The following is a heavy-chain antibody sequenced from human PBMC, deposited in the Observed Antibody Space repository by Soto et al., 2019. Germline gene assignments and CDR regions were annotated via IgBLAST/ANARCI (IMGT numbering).Heavy chain of an antibody. D-gene: IGHD5-12*01. CDR1: GLNVRSNY. J-gene: IGHJ4*02. Sequence: EVQLVETGGGLIQPGASLRLSCAASGLNVRSNYMSWVRQAPGKGLEWVSVIYSGGSTYYADSVKGRFTISRDNSKNTLYLQMNSLRAEDTAVYYCAGRVVATYDYWGQGTLVTVSS. CDR2: IYSGGST. CDR3: AGRVVATYDY. V-gene: IGHV3-53*02.